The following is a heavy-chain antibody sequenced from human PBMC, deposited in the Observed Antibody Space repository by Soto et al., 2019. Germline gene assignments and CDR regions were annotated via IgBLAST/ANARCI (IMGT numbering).Heavy chain of an antibody. D-gene: IGHD5-18*01. V-gene: IGHV3-21*01. Sequence: EVQLVESGGGLVKPGGSLRLSCAASGFTFSSYSMNWVRQAPGKGLEWVSSISSSSSYIYYADSVKGRFTISRDNAKNALYLHMNSLGAKDTAVYYCARDQPGYSYGYGLGYWGQGTLVTVSS. J-gene: IGHJ4*02. CDR2: ISSSSSYI. CDR1: GFTFSSYS. CDR3: ARDQPGYSYGYGLGY.